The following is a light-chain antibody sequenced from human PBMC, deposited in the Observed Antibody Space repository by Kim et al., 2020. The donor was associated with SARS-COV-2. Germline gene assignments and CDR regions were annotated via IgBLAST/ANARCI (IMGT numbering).Light chain of an antibody. CDR2: SND. Sequence: GPRVTISCSGSSSNIGSNHVYWYQQFPGTAPKVLVYSNDQRPSGVPDRFSGSKSGTSASLAISGLRSEDEADYYCAAWDDSLRGRVFGGGTKVTVL. CDR1: SSNIGSNH. V-gene: IGLV1-47*02. J-gene: IGLJ3*02. CDR3: AAWDDSLRGRV.